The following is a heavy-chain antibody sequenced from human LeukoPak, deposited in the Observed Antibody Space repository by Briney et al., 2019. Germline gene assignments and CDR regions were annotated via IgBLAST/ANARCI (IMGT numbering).Heavy chain of an antibody. D-gene: IGHD3-22*01. CDR3: ARYYYDSSGYYFRRNYYYGMDV. Sequence: PXGSLRLSCAASGFTVSSNYMSWVRQAPGKGLEWVSVIYSGGSTYYADSVKGRFTISRDNSKNTLYLQMNSLRAEDTAVYYCARYYYDSSGYYFRRNYYYGMDVWGQGTTVTVSS. CDR2: IYSGGST. J-gene: IGHJ6*02. CDR1: GFTVSSNY. V-gene: IGHV3-53*01.